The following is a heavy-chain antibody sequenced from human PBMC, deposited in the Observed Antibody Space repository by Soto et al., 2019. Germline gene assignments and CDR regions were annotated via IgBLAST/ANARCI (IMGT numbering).Heavy chain of an antibody. D-gene: IGHD6-6*01. V-gene: IGHV3-23*01. CDR1: GFTFSSYA. J-gene: IGHJ6*02. CDR3: AKRQQRVLEYYYYYYSMDV. Sequence: GGALILSFAASGFTFSSYAMSWVRQAPGKGLEWVSAIIGSGGSTYYADSVKGRFTISRDNSKNTLSLKMHSPRAEDTAVYYCAKRQQRVLEYYYYYYSMDVWGQGTTVTVSS. CDR2: IIGSGGST.